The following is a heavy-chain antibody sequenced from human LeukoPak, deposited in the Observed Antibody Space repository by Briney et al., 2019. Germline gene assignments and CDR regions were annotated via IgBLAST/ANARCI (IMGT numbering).Heavy chain of an antibody. CDR2: ISYDGSNK. CDR1: GFTFSSYA. CDR3: ARPLGLRYYFDY. Sequence: GGSLRLSCAASGFTFSSYAMHWVRQAPGKGLEWVAVISYDGSNKYYADSVKGRFTISRDNSKNTLYPQMNSLRAEDTAVYYCARPLGLRYYFDYWGQGTLVTVSS. V-gene: IGHV3-30-3*01. J-gene: IGHJ4*02.